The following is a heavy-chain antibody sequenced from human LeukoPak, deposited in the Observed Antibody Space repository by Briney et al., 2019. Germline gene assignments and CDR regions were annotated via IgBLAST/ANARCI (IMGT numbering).Heavy chain of an antibody. V-gene: IGHV1-2*02. CDR3: ARDHVLWFGEFYGMDV. D-gene: IGHD3-10*01. CDR2: INPNSGGT. Sequence: ASVKVSCKASGYTFTGYYTHWVRQAPGQGLEWMGWINPNSGGTNYAQNFQGRVTMTRDTSISTAYMELSRLRSDDTAVYYCARDHVLWFGEFYGMDVWGQGTTVTVSS. CDR1: GYTFTGYY. J-gene: IGHJ6*02.